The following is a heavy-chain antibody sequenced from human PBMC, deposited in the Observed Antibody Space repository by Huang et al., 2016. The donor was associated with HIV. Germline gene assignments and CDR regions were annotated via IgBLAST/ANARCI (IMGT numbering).Heavy chain of an antibody. V-gene: IGHV1-8*02. D-gene: IGHD4-17*01. CDR1: GYTFTNYD. CDR2: MNPNTGNT. J-gene: IGHJ4*02. Sequence: QVHLVQSGAEVKKPGASVKVSCKASGYTFTNYDINLLRQAPGRGLEWRGCMNPNTGNTGFAQSFQGRVTMTRKTSITTAYMELTSLTSEDTAVYYCARSAYGDLDYWGLGTLVIVSS. CDR3: ARSAYGDLDY.